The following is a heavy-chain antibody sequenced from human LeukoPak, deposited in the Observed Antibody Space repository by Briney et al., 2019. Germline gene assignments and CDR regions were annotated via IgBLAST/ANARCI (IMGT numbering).Heavy chain of an antibody. CDR2: ISGSGGAT. D-gene: IGHD3-22*01. V-gene: IGHV3-23*01. J-gene: IGHJ4*02. CDR3: ASLDYFDSSDYGDY. CDR1: GFTFNNYA. Sequence: SGASLRLSCAASGFTFNNYAMSWVRQAPGKGLEWVSAISGSGGATYYADSVKGRFTISRDNSKNTLYLQMNSLRAEDTALYYCASLDYFDSSDYGDYWGQGTLVTVSS.